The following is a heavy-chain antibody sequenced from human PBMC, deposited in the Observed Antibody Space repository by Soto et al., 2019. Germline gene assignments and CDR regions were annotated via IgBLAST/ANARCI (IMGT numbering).Heavy chain of an antibody. CDR1: GGSISSGDYY. CDR2: IYYSGST. J-gene: IGHJ6*02. CDR3: ARGGGRGNSGDYYYGTDV. V-gene: IGHV4-30-4*01. Sequence: PSETLSLTCTVSGGSISSGDYYWSWIRQPPGKGLEWIGYIYYSGSTYYNPSLKSRVTISVDTSKNQFSLKLSSVTAADTAVYYCARGGGRGNSGDYYYGTDVWGPGTTVTVSS. D-gene: IGHD2-21*02.